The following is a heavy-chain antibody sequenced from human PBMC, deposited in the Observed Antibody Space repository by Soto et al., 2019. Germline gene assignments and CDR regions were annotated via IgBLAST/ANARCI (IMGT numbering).Heavy chain of an antibody. CDR2: ISGSGGST. V-gene: IGHV3-23*01. Sequence: GGSLRLSCAASGFTFSSYAMSWVRQAPWKGLEWVSAISGSGGSTYYADSVKGRFTVSRDNSKNTLYLQMNSLRAEDTAVYYCAKPPDSSGYYVYYYYGMDVWGQGTTVTVSS. J-gene: IGHJ6*02. D-gene: IGHD3-22*01. CDR1: GFTFSSYA. CDR3: AKPPDSSGYYVYYYYGMDV.